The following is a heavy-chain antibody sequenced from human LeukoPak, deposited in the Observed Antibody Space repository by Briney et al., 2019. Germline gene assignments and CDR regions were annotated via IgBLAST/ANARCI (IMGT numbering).Heavy chain of an antibody. V-gene: IGHV1-2*02. D-gene: IGHD7-27*01. CDR1: GYTFTDYY. J-gene: IGHJ4*02. Sequence: SVTVSCKASGYTFTDYYIHWVRQAPGQGLEYMGWISPNSGGTYYAQMFQGRVTMTSDTSINTAFMELRSLRSDDTAVFYCARDSTGGDPDYWGQGTLVSVCS. CDR3: ARDSTGGDPDY. CDR2: ISPNSGGT.